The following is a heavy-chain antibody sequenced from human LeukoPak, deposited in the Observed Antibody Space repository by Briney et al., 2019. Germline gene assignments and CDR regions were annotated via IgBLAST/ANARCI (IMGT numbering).Heavy chain of an antibody. J-gene: IGHJ4*02. CDR2: IKSKTDGGTT. CDR1: GFTFSNAW. V-gene: IGHV3-15*01. D-gene: IGHD6-13*01. Sequence: PGGSLRLSCAASGFTFSNAWMSWVRQAPGKGLEWVGRIKSKTDGGTTGYAAPVKGRFTISRDDSKNTLYLQMNSLKTEDTAVYYCTTEGGEAAAGTYFDYWGQGTLVTVSS. CDR3: TTEGGEAAAGTYFDY.